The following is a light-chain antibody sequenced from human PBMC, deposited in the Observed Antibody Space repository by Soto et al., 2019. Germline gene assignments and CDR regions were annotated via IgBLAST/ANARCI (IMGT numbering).Light chain of an antibody. CDR3: QSYDRSLRASV. Sequence: QSVLTQPPSVSGAPGQRVTISCTGTNSNIGSDYGVHWYQQFPGTAPKLLIYGNSNRPSGVPDRFSGSKSGTSASLAITGLQAEDEADYYCQSYDRSLRASVFGTGTKVTVL. CDR1: NSNIGSDYG. J-gene: IGLJ1*01. CDR2: GNS. V-gene: IGLV1-40*01.